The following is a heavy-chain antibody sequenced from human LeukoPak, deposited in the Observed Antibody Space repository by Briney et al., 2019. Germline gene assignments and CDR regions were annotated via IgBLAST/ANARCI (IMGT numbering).Heavy chain of an antibody. J-gene: IGHJ6*03. V-gene: IGHV4-39*07. CDR2: IYYSGST. CDR1: GGSISSSSYY. CDR3: ARGLLWFGEGVANMDV. Sequence: SETLSLTCTVSGGSISSSSYYWGWLRQPPGRGREWIGSIYYSGSTYYNPCLKRRVTISVDTSKNQSSLKLSSVTAADTAVYYCARGLLWFGEGVANMDVWGKGTTVTISS. D-gene: IGHD3-10*01.